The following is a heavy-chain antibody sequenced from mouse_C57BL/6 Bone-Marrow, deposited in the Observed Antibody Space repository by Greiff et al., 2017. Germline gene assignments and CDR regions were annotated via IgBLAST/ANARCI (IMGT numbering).Heavy chain of an antibody. Sequence: VQRVESGPELVKPGASVKISCKASGYAFSSSWMNWVKQRPGKGLEWIGRIYPGDGDTNYNGKFKGKATLTADKSSSTAYMQLSSLTSEDSAVYFCARGAIYFDYWGQGTTLTVSP. V-gene: IGHV1-82*01. CDR3: ARGAIYFDY. CDR2: IYPGDGDT. CDR1: GYAFSSSW. J-gene: IGHJ2*01.